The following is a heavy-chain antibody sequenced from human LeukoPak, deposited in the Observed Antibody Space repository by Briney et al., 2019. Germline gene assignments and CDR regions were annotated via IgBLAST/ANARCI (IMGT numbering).Heavy chain of an antibody. V-gene: IGHV3-23*01. D-gene: IGHD4-11*01. CDR1: GFTFSGYM. Sequence: GGSLRLSCVASGFTFSGYMMNWVRQAPGKGLEWVSAISGSGGSTYYADSVKGRFTISRDNSKNTLYLQMNSLRAEDTAVYYCAKETTTVTDYWGQGTLVTVSS. CDR2: ISGSGGST. J-gene: IGHJ4*02. CDR3: AKETTTVTDY.